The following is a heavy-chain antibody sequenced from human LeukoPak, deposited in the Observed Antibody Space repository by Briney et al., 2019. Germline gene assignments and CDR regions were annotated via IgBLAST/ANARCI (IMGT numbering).Heavy chain of an antibody. CDR1: GFTFSSYW. CDR3: ARDGPLETGYGHRYYYYYGMDV. V-gene: IGHV3-7*03. CDR2: IKQDGSEK. Sequence: GGSLRLSCAASGFTFSSYWMSWVRQASGKGLEWVANIKQDGSEKYYVDSVKGRFTISRDNAKNSLYLQMNSLRAEDTAVYYCARDGPLETGYGHRYYYYYGMDVWGQGTTVTVSS. J-gene: IGHJ6*02. D-gene: IGHD3-9*01.